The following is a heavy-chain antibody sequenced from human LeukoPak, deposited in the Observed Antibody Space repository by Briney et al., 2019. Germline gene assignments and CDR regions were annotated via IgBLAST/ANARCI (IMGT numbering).Heavy chain of an antibody. CDR1: RYSFTNYP. V-gene: IGHV1-3*04. J-gene: IGHJ4*02. CDR2: INTGNGNT. D-gene: IGHD5-12*01. CDR3: ANWAGTPGDDFSGPLGY. Sequence: GASVKVSCKTSRYSFTNYPIHWVRQAPGQRLEWMGWINTGNGNTQYSQKFQGRVTITRDTSASTANMELSSLRFEDTAVYYCANWAGTPGDDFSGPLGYWGQGTLVTVSS.